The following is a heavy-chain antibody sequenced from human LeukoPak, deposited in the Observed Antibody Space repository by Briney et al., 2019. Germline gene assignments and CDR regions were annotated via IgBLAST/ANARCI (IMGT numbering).Heavy chain of an antibody. CDR3: ARVPRGFLGSGWS. J-gene: IGHJ5*02. Sequence: GASVKVSCKASGYTFTSYYMHWVRQAPGQGLEWMGIINPSGGSTSYAQKFQGRVTMTRNTSISTAYMELSSLRSEDTAVYYCARVPRGFLGSGWSWGQGTLVTVSS. CDR1: GYTFTSYY. D-gene: IGHD6-19*01. CDR2: INPSGGST. V-gene: IGHV1-46*01.